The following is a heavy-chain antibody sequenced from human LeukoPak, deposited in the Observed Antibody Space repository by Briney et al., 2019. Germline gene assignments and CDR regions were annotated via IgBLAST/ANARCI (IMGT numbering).Heavy chain of an antibody. CDR2: IYTSGST. CDR1: GGSISSYY. D-gene: IGHD1-26*01. CDR3: ARDWDRIVGATIYYYYMDV. Sequence: PSETLSLTCTVSGGSISSYYWSWIRQPAGKGLEWIGRIYTSGSTNYNPSLKSRATMSVDTSKNQFSLKLSSVTAADTAVYYCARDWDRIVGATIYYYYMDVWGKGTTVTVSS. J-gene: IGHJ6*03. V-gene: IGHV4-4*07.